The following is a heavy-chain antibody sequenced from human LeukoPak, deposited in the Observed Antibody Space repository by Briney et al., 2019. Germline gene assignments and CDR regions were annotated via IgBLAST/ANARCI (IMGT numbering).Heavy chain of an antibody. J-gene: IGHJ6*02. CDR1: GFIFSSYA. CDR3: AKGVRVCSSTSCLPLKYYYYGMDV. D-gene: IGHD2-2*01. Sequence: PGGSLRLSCAASGFIFSSYAMSWVRQAPGKGLEWVSAISGSGGSTYYADSVKGRFTISRDNSKNTLYLQMNSLRAEDTAVYYCAKGVRVCSSTSCLPLKYYYYGMDVWGQGTTVTVSS. V-gene: IGHV3-23*01. CDR2: ISGSGGST.